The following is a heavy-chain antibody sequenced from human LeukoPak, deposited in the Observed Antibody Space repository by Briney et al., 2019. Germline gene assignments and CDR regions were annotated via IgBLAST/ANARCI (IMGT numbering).Heavy chain of an antibody. V-gene: IGHV3-66*01. CDR1: GFTVSSNY. D-gene: IGHD3-22*01. J-gene: IGHJ4*02. Sequence: PGGSLRLSCAASGFTVSSNYMSWVRQAPGKGLEFVSFIYSGGTTYYADSVKGRFTISRDNSKNTLYLQMNSLRAGDTAVYYCARVAHYYDSSGSSYYFDYWGQGTLVTVSS. CDR2: IYSGGTT. CDR3: ARVAHYYDSSGSSYYFDY.